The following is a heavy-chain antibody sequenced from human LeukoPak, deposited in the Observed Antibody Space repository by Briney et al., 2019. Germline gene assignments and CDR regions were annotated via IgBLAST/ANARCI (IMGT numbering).Heavy chain of an antibody. Sequence: GASVKVSCKASGYTFASYGISWVRQAPGQGLEGMGWISAYNGNTNYAQKLQGRVTMTTDTSTSTAYMELRSLRSDDTAVYYCARVRTSHLRYCSSTSCHLDYWGQGTLVTVSS. CDR3: ARVRTSHLRYCSSTSCHLDY. V-gene: IGHV1-18*01. D-gene: IGHD2-2*01. CDR1: GYTFASYG. CDR2: ISAYNGNT. J-gene: IGHJ4*02.